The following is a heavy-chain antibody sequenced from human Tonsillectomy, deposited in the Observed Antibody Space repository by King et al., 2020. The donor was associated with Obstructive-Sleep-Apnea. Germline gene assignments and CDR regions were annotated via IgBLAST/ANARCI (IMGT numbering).Heavy chain of an antibody. CDR2: VSGYNGKT. Sequence: VQLVESGAEVKKPGASVKVSCKASGYTSTNYGISWVRQAPGQGLEWMGWVSGYNGKTDYAQKLQGRGTMTTDTSKSTAYMELRSLRSDDTSVYYCARDPDYFDSSGYSDWFDPWGQGTLVTVSS. D-gene: IGHD3-22*01. J-gene: IGHJ5*02. V-gene: IGHV1-18*01. CDR1: GYTSTNYG. CDR3: ARDPDYFDSSGYSDWFDP.